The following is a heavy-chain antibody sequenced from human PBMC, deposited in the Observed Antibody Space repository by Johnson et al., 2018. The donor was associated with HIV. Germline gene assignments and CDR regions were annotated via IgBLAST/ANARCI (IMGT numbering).Heavy chain of an antibody. V-gene: IGHV3-7*04. CDR1: GLTFSSFW. CDR3: ARAQLIFPKNAFDF. J-gene: IGHJ3*01. D-gene: IGHD3-3*02. CDR2: IKLDGSGK. Sequence: VQLVESGGGLVQPGGSLTLSCVASGLTFSSFWMNWVRQAPGKGLEWVANIKLDGSGKYYVDSVKGRFTISRDNTKNSVYLLMKRLRVEATALYYFARAQLIFPKNAFDFWCQGTMVTVSS.